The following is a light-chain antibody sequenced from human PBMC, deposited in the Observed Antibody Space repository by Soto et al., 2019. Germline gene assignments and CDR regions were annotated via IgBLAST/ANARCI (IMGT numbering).Light chain of an antibody. Sequence: IVLSQSSGTLSLSTGETATLSCRASQTVSSSFLGWYQQRPGQAPRLLMIATSKTAPGIPDRFSGSGSGTDFTLTISRLEPEDFAVYYCQEYGTSRTFGQGTKVDIK. J-gene: IGKJ1*01. CDR1: QTVSSSF. V-gene: IGKV3-20*01. CDR2: ATS. CDR3: QEYGTSRT.